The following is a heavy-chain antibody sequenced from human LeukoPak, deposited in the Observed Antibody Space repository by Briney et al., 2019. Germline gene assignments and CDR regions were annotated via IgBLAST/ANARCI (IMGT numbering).Heavy chain of an antibody. D-gene: IGHD2-15*01. CDR1: GFTFSSYA. J-gene: IGHJ6*03. CDR3: AKANQDIVVVVAALPDYYYYMDV. Sequence: GGSLRLSCAASGFTFSSYAMSWVRQAPGKGLEWVSAISGSGGSTYYADSVKGRFTISRDNSKNTLYLQMNSPRAEDTAVYYCAKANQDIVVVVAALPDYYYYMDVWGKGTTVTVSS. V-gene: IGHV3-23*01. CDR2: ISGSGGST.